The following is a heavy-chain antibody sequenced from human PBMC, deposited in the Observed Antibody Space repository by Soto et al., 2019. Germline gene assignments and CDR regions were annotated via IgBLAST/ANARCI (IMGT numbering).Heavy chain of an antibody. Sequence: GGSLRLSCAASGFTFSSYAMSWVRQAPGKVLEWVSAISGSGGSTYYADSVKGRFTISRDNSKNTLYLQMNSLRAEDTAVYYCAKGAYCGGDCYPHPFDYRGQRTLVTVSS. CDR2: ISGSGGST. D-gene: IGHD2-21*02. CDR3: AKGAYCGGDCYPHPFDY. CDR1: GFTFSSYA. J-gene: IGHJ4*02. V-gene: IGHV3-23*01.